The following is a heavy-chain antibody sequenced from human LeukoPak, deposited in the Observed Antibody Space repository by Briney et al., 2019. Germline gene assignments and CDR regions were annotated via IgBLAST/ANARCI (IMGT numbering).Heavy chain of an antibody. D-gene: IGHD2-2*02. Sequence: RGSLRLSCAASGFTFSSYAMSWVRQAPGKGLEWVSAISGSGGSTYYADSVKGRFTISRDNSKNTLYLQMNSLRAEDTAVYYCAKAKCSSTSCYTQNDYWGQGTLVTVSS. V-gene: IGHV3-23*01. J-gene: IGHJ4*02. CDR3: AKAKCSSTSCYTQNDY. CDR1: GFTFSSYA. CDR2: ISGSGGST.